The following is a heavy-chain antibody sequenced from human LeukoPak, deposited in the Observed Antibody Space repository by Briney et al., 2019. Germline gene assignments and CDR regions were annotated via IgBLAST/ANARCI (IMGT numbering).Heavy chain of an antibody. CDR3: ARGRWDGYEEQFYYYYMDV. D-gene: IGHD5-12*01. J-gene: IGHJ6*03. CDR1: GGSLSSYY. CDR2: IYTSGST. V-gene: IGHV4-4*07. Sequence: SETLSLTRTVSGGSLSSYYWNWIRQPAGKGLEWIGRIYTSGSTNYNPSLKSRVTMSVDTSKNQFSLKLSSVTAADTAVYYCARGRWDGYEEQFYYYYMDVWGKGTTVTVSS.